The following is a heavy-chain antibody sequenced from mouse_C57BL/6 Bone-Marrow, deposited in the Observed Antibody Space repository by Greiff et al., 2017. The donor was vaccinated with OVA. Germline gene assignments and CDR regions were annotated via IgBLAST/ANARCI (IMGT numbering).Heavy chain of an antibody. CDR2: IDPETGGT. J-gene: IGHJ2*01. CDR1: GYTFTDYE. CDR3: TRCRTGYFDY. Sequence: VKLMESGAELVRPGASVTLSCKASGYTFTDYEMHWVKQTPVHGLEWIGAIDPETGGTAYNQKFKGKAILTADKSSSTAYMELRSLTSEDSAVYYCTRCRTGYFDYWGQGTTLTVSS. V-gene: IGHV1-15*01.